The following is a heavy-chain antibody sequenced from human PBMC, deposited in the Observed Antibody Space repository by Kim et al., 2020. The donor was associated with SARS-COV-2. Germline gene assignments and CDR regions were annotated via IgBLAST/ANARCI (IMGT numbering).Heavy chain of an antibody. D-gene: IGHD6-19*01. CDR2: IYYSGST. J-gene: IGHJ4*02. CDR1: GGSISSYY. V-gene: IGHV4-59*01. CDR3: ARGDSSGWFGGQYYFDY. Sequence: SETLSLTCTVSGGSISSYYWSWIRQPPGKGLEWIGYIYYSGSTNYNPSLKSRVTISVDTSKNQFSLKLSSVTAADTAVYYCARGDSSGWFGGQYYFDYWGQGTLVTVSS.